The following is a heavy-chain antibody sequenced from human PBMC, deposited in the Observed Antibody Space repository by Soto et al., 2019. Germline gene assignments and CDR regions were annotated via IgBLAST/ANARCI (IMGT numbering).Heavy chain of an antibody. Sequence: GASVKVSCKASGYTFTSYYMHWVRQAPGQGLEWMGIINPSGGSTSYAQKFQGRVTMTRDTSTSTVYMGLSSLRSEDTAVYYCASRGPYCSSTSCYDLWVFVYWGQGTLVTVSS. V-gene: IGHV1-46*03. D-gene: IGHD2-2*01. CDR2: INPSGGST. CDR1: GYTFTSYY. J-gene: IGHJ4*02. CDR3: ASRGPYCSSTSCYDLWVFVY.